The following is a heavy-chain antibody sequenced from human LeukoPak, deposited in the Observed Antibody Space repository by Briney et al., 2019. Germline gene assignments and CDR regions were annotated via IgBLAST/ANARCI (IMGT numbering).Heavy chain of an antibody. V-gene: IGHV4-59*01. Sequence: SETLSLTCTVSGGSINSYSSWSWIRQPPGKGLEWIGYIHYSGTTDYNPSLKSRVSILDDTSKNQFSLKLRSVTAADTAIYYCARGASGGGADYYYGLDVWGQGTTVTVSS. CDR2: IHYSGTT. J-gene: IGHJ6*02. CDR1: GGSINSYS. D-gene: IGHD6-19*01. CDR3: ARGASGGGADYYYGLDV.